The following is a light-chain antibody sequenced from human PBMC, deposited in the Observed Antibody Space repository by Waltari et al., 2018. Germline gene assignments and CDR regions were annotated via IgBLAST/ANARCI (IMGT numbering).Light chain of an antibody. CDR2: MAS. CDR1: QSISTW. CDR3: QQYKSYSYT. J-gene: IGKJ2*01. Sequence: DIQMTQSPSTLSASVGDRVTIPCRASQSISTWLAWYQQKPGKAPKVLIYMASTLETGVPSRFSGSGSGTEFTLTISSLQPDDFATYFCQQYKSYSYTFGQGTKLEIK. V-gene: IGKV1-5*03.